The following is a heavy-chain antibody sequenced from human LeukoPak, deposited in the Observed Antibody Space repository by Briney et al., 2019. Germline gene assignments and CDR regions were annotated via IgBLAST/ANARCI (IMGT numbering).Heavy chain of an antibody. J-gene: IGHJ4*02. CDR1: GGSISSSSYY. CDR3: ATRSGAPYYFDY. CDR2: IYYSGST. V-gene: IGHV4-39*01. Sequence: SETLSLTCTVSGGSISSSSYYWGWIRQPPGKGLEWIGSIYYSGSTYYNPSLKSQVTISVDTPKNQFSLKLSSVTAADTAVYYCATRSGAPYYFDYWGQGTLVTVSS. D-gene: IGHD7-27*01.